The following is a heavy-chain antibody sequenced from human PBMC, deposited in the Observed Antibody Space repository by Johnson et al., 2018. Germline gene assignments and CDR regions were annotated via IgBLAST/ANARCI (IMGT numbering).Heavy chain of an antibody. CDR1: GDSISSYY. D-gene: IGHD3-10*01. J-gene: IGHJ4*02. Sequence: QVRLQESGPGLVKLSETLSLTCTVSGDSISSYYWSWIRQPPGKGLEWIGYIYYSGSTNYNPSLKSRVTMSVATSKSQFSLRLNSVTAADTAVYYCARVRGQYGSGLYTPFDYWGQGTLVTVSS. V-gene: IGHV4-59*12. CDR2: IYYSGST. CDR3: ARVRGQYGSGLYTPFDY.